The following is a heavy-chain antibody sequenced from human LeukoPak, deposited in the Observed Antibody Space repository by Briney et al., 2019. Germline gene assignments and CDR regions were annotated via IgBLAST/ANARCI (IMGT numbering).Heavy chain of an antibody. CDR3: ARSVRGDYVWGSYRQGFDY. D-gene: IGHD3-16*02. CDR1: GYTFTGYY. V-gene: IGHV1-2*06. J-gene: IGHJ4*02. CDR2: INPNSGGT. Sequence: ASVKVSCKASGYTFTGYYMHWVRRAPGQGLEWVRRINPNSGGTNYAQKFQGRVTMTRDTSISTAYMELSRLRSDDTAVYYCARSVRGDYVWGSYRQGFDYWGQGTLVTVSS.